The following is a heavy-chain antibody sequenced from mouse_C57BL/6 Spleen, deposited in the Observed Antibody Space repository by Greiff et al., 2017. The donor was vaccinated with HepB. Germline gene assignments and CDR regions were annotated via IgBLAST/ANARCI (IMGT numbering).Heavy chain of an antibody. CDR1: GFNIKDDY. D-gene: IGHD1-1*01. CDR3: TTPITTVVATTGSFAY. J-gene: IGHJ3*01. Sequence: EVQLQESGAELVRPGASVKLSCTASGFNIKDDYMHWVKQRPEQGLEWIGWIDPENGDTEYASKFQGKATITADTSSNTAYLQLSSLTSEDTAVYYCTTPITTVVATTGSFAYWGQGTLVTVSA. CDR2: IDPENGDT. V-gene: IGHV14-4*01.